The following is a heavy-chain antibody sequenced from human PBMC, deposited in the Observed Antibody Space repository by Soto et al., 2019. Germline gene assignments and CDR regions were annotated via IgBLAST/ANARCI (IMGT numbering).Heavy chain of an antibody. J-gene: IGHJ5*02. Sequence: ASVKVSCKASGYTFTSYGISWVRQAPGQGLEWMGWISAYNGNTNYAQKLQGRVTMTTDTSTSTAYMELRSLRSDDTAVYYCAWYPLSIAVAAKYNWFDPWGQGTLVTVSS. V-gene: IGHV1-18*01. CDR3: AWYPLSIAVAAKYNWFDP. CDR1: GYTFTSYG. D-gene: IGHD6-19*01. CDR2: ISAYNGNT.